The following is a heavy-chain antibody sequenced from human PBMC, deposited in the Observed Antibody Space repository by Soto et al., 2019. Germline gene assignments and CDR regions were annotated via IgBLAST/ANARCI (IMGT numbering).Heavy chain of an antibody. CDR3: ARHAYFHL. CDR1: GYTFSTYW. CDR2: IFPADSDT. V-gene: IGHV5-51*01. Sequence: PGESLKISCEASGYTFSTYWIGWVRQMPGKGLEWMGIIFPADSDTRYNPSFQGQVTISADKSINTVYLQWSSLRASDTAMYYCARHAYFHLWGQGTLVTVSS. J-gene: IGHJ1*01.